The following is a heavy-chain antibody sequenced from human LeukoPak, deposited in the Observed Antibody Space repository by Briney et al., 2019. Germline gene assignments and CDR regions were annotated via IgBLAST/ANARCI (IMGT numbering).Heavy chain of an antibody. CDR1: GYTLTDYY. CDR2: INPKNGGT. V-gene: IGHV1-2*02. Sequence: GASVKVSCKASGYTLTDYYMYWVRQAPGQGLEWMGWINPKNGGTNYAKKFPGRVTLTRDTSMSTVYMELSSLRSEDTAVYYCARVYYDSSGPTRYYYGMDVWGQGATVTVSS. CDR3: ARVYYDSSGPTRYYYGMDV. D-gene: IGHD3-22*01. J-gene: IGHJ6*02.